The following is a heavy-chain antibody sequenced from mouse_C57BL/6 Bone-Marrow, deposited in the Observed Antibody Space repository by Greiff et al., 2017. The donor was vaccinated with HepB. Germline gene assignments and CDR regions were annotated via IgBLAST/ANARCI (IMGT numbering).Heavy chain of an antibody. D-gene: IGHD3-1*01. Sequence: VQLKESGPGMMKPSQSLSLTCTVTGYSITSGYDWHWIRHFPGNKLEWMGYISYSGSTNYNPSLKSRISITHDTSKNHFFLKLNSVTTEDTATYYCARASYYFDYWGQGTTLTVSS. J-gene: IGHJ2*01. CDR3: ARASYYFDY. CDR2: ISYSGST. V-gene: IGHV3-1*01. CDR1: GYSITSGYD.